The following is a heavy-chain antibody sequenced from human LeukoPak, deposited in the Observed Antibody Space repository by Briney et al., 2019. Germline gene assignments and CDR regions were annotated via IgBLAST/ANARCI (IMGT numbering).Heavy chain of an antibody. CDR3: ARRASLPSDPYPYYDFWSGYYPGLGYFDY. J-gene: IGHJ4*02. CDR1: GCSISSSRYY. V-gene: IGHV4-39*01. D-gene: IGHD3-3*01. CDR2: IYYSGST. Sequence: PSETLSLTCTVSGCSISSSRYYWGWIRQPPGKGLEWIGSIYYSGSTYYNPSLNSRATKSVDTSKDQFSLKLSSVTAADTAVYYCARRASLPSDPYPYYDFWSGYYPGLGYFDYWGQGTLVTVSS.